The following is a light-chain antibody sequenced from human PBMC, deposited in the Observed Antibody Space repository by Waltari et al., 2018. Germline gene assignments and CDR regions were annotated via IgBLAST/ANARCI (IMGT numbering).Light chain of an antibody. Sequence: QSVLTQPPSVSGAPGQRVTISCTGSSSDIAAGNDVTWYQQVPGSAPKLLIYLNNNRPSGVPDRFSASRTGASASLVITGLQAEDEADYYCQSYDSSLSPSTVIFGGGTKLSVL. CDR3: QSYDSSLSPSTVI. CDR2: LNN. J-gene: IGLJ2*01. CDR1: SSDIAAGND. V-gene: IGLV1-40*01.